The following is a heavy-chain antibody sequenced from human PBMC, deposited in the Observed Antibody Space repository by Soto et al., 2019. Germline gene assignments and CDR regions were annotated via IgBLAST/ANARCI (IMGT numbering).Heavy chain of an antibody. J-gene: IGHJ6*02. V-gene: IGHV1-69*06. CDR3: ASRRRYCTNGVCYLSGMDV. CDR2: IIPIFGTA. CDR1: GGTFSSYA. Sequence: QVQLVQSGAEVKKPASSVKVSCKASGGTFSSYAISWVRQAPGQGLEWMGGIIPIFGTANYAQKFQGRVTITADKSTSTAYMELSSLRSEDTAVYYCASRRRYCTNGVCYLSGMDVWGQGTTVTVSS. D-gene: IGHD2-8*01.